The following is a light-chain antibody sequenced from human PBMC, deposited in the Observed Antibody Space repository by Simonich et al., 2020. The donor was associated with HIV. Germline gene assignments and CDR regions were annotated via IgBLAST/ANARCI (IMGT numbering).Light chain of an antibody. J-gene: IGKJ4*01. V-gene: IGKV1-5*03. CDR3: QQYNSYSVT. CDR1: QSISSW. CDR2: KAS. Sequence: DIQMTQSPSTLSASVGDRVTITCRASQSISSWLAWYQQKPGKAPKLLIYKASNLETGVPSMFSGSGSGTEFTLTISSLQPDDFATYYCQQYNSYSVTFGGGTKVEIK.